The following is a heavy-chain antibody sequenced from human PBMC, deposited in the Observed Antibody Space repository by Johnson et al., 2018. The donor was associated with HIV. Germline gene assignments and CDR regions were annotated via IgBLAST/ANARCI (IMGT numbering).Heavy chain of an antibody. V-gene: IGHV3-30*14. CDR1: GFTFSSYA. J-gene: IGHJ3*02. CDR2: ISYDRSNK. CDR3: ARDTSIAAARAFDI. D-gene: IGHD6-6*01. Sequence: VQLVESGGGVVQPGRSLRLSCAASGFTFSSYAMHWVRQAPGKGLEWVAVISYDRSNKYYADSVKGRFTISRDNSKNTLYLQMNSLRAEDTAVYYCARDTSIAAARAFDIWGQGTMVTVSS.